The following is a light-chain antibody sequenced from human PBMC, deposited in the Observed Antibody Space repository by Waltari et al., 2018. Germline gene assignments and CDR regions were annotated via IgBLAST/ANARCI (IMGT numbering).Light chain of an antibody. V-gene: IGKV1-6*01. Sequence: AIQITQSPSSLSASVGDRVTITCRASQGIRNDLSWYQQKPGKAPKPLIYAAYSLQTGVPSRFSGSGSGTDFTLTISSLQPEDFATYYCLQDYNYPYTFGQGTKLEIK. J-gene: IGKJ2*01. CDR2: AAY. CDR3: LQDYNYPYT. CDR1: QGIRND.